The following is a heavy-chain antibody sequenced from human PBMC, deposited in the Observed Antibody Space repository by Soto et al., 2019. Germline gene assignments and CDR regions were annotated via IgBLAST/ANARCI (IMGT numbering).Heavy chain of an antibody. CDR2: ISSSSSYI. CDR3: ARHLDGHYDILTGYSLDY. J-gene: IGHJ4*02. CDR1: GFTFSSYS. Sequence: PVGSLRLSCAASGFTFSSYSMNWVRQAPGKGLEWVSSISSSSSYIYYADSVKGRFTISRDNAKNSLYLQMNSLRAEDTAVYYCARHLDGHYDILTGYSLDYWGQGTLVTVSS. V-gene: IGHV3-21*01. D-gene: IGHD3-9*01.